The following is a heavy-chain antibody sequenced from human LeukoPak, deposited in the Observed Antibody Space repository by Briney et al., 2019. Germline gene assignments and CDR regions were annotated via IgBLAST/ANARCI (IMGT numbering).Heavy chain of an antibody. CDR3: ARIRDGYNDAYDI. CDR1: GYTFTKSY. D-gene: IGHD5-24*01. Sequence: ASVKVSCKASGYTFTKSYIHWVRQAPGQRLEWMGLINPGGDNTKYAQNFQGRVTMTSDTSERTVYMELSSLRSEDTAIYYCARIRDGYNDAYDIWGQGTVVTVPS. J-gene: IGHJ3*02. CDR2: INPGGDNT. V-gene: IGHV1-46*01.